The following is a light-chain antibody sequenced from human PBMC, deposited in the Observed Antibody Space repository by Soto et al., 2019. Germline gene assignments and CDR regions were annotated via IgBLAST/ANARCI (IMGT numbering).Light chain of an antibody. CDR1: QSVSSCY. J-gene: IGKJ5*01. Sequence: EIVLTQSPGTLSLSPGERATLSCRASQSVSSCYLAWYQQKPGQAPSLLIYGASSRATGIPDRFSGSGSGTDFTLTISRLEPEDFAVYYCQQCCSSLSFGQGTRLEIK. V-gene: IGKV3-20*01. CDR3: QQCCSSLS. CDR2: GAS.